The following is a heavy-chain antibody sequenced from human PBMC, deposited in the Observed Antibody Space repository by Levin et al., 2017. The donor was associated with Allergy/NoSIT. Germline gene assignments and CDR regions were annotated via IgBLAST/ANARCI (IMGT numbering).Heavy chain of an antibody. Sequence: GGSLRLSCVASGFTFSSSWMHWVRQVPGKGLVWVSLISSDGSDTRYADSVKGRFTISRDNAKNTVYLQRNSLRAEDAAVYYCARRTGTAATSYYFDYWGQGTLVTVSS. CDR1: GFTFSSSW. J-gene: IGHJ4*02. V-gene: IGHV3-74*01. CDR3: ARRTGTAATSYYFDY. D-gene: IGHD6-25*01. CDR2: ISSDGSDT.